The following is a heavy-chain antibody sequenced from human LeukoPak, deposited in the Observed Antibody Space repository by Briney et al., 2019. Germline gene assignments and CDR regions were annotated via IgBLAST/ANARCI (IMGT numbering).Heavy chain of an antibody. CDR3: ARVSYVVWWFDP. CDR2: MYYSGST. V-gene: IGHV4-31*03. Sequence: PSQTLSLTCTVSGGSISSGGFYWSWIRQYPGKGLEWIRTMYYSGSTYYNPSLKSRVNILVDASKNQFSLKLSSVTAADTAVYYCARVSYVVWWFDPWGQGTLVTVSS. D-gene: IGHD3-16*01. CDR1: GGSISSGGFY. J-gene: IGHJ5*02.